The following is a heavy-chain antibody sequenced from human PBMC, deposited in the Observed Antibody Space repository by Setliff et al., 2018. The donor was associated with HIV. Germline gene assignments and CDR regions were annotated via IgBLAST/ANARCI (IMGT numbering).Heavy chain of an antibody. V-gene: IGHV2-5*04. D-gene: IGHD4-17*01. J-gene: IGHJ4*02. CDR1: GFSLYTRGVG. CDR2: IYWDDYK. CDR3: VYRDYGGNPPRYYFDL. Sequence: SGPTLVNPTQTLTVTCTFSGFSLYTRGVGVGWIRQPPGKALEWLAVIYWDDYKHYSPSLKNRLTVTQDNSKNQVVLTMTNMDPVDTGTYFCVYRDYGGNPPRYYFDLWGQGTVVTVSS.